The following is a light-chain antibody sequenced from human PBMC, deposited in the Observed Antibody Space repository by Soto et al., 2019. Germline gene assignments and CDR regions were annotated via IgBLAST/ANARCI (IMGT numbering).Light chain of an antibody. Sequence: DIQMTQSPSSVSASVGDRVTITCRSSEDISTWLAGYQQKPGKAPKLLIYAASSLQSGVPSRASGSGSGTDFTLTNSSLPPEDFAAYYSQHSASYPLLTFGQWTRL. V-gene: IGKV1-12*01. J-gene: IGKJ5*01. CDR2: AAS. CDR1: EDISTW. CDR3: QHSASYPLLT.